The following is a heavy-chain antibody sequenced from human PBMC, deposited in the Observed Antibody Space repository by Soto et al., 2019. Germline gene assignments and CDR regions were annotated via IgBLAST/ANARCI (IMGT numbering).Heavy chain of an antibody. J-gene: IGHJ4*02. CDR1: GVGFSNYG. CDR3: ATDPRGPDY. CDR2: RSASGDRP. V-gene: IGHV3-23*01. Sequence: VHLLESGGGLVQPGGSLKLSCATSGVGFSNYGMSWVRQAPGKGLEWGSGRSASGDRPYSPDPVKGRFTNSGDNSKRTLYLQMNSLRAEDTAIYYCATDPRGPDYWGQGTQVTVS.